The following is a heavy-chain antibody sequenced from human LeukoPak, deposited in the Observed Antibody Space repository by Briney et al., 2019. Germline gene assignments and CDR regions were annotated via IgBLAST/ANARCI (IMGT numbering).Heavy chain of an antibody. CDR3: ARDYYDSSGYLHYYYYMDV. D-gene: IGHD3-22*01. Sequence: SETLSLTCTVSGYSISSGYYWGWLRQPPGKGLEWIGSIYHSGSTYYNPSLKSRVTISVDTSKNQFSLKLSSVTAADTAVYYCARDYYDSSGYLHYYYYMDVWGKGTTVTVSS. V-gene: IGHV4-38-2*02. CDR1: GYSISSGYY. J-gene: IGHJ6*03. CDR2: IYHSGST.